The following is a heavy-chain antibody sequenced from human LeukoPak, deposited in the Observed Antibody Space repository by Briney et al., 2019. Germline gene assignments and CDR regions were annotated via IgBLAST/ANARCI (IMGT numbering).Heavy chain of an antibody. CDR2: IIPIFGTA. J-gene: IGHJ4*02. CDR3: ARGSGSYLTGY. D-gene: IGHD1-26*01. Sequence: GASVTVSCKASGGTFSSYAISWMRQAPGQGLEWMGGIIPIFGTANYAQKFQGRVTITADESTSTAYMELSSLRSEDTAVYYCARGSGSYLTGYWGQGTLVTVSS. V-gene: IGHV1-69*13. CDR1: GGTFSSYA.